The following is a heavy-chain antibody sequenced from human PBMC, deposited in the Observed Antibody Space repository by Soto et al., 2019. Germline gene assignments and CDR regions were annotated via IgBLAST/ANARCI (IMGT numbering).Heavy chain of an antibody. CDR3: ARLTYYYDSQPFDI. V-gene: IGHV3-48*01. J-gene: IGHJ3*02. D-gene: IGHD3-22*01. CDR1: GFSFTDYT. CDR2: ISSSGGTI. Sequence: GGSLRLSCAASGFSFTDYTMNWVRQAPGEGPEWVSSISSSGGTIYYADSVKGRFTISRDNAKNSLHLQMNNLRAEDTAVYYCARLTYYYDSQPFDIWGQGTMVTVSS.